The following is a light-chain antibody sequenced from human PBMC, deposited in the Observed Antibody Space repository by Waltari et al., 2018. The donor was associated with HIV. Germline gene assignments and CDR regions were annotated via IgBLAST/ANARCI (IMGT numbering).Light chain of an antibody. V-gene: IGLV2-23*02. CDR3: CSYAGSNTPVV. Sequence: QSALTQSASVSGFLGQSITISCTGTSSDVGIYNLVSWYQHHPGKAPKVMIYEVNRRPSGVSNRFSGSKSGNTASLTISGLQAEDEAEYYCCSYAGSNTPVVFGGGTKLTVL. CDR2: EVN. J-gene: IGLJ2*01. CDR1: SSDVGIYNL.